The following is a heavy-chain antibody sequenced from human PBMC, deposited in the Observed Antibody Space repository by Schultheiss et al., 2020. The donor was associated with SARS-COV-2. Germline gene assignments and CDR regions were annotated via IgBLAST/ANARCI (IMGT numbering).Heavy chain of an antibody. J-gene: IGHJ4*02. CDR3: ARDREQLWGQYYFDY. D-gene: IGHD5-18*01. Sequence: SETLSLTCTVSGGSISSYYWSWIRQPPGKGLEWIGYIYYSGSTYYNPSLKSRVTISVDTSKNQFSLKLSSVTAADTAVYYCARDREQLWGQYYFDYWGQGTLVTVSS. V-gene: IGHV4-59*12. CDR2: IYYSGST. CDR1: GGSISSYY.